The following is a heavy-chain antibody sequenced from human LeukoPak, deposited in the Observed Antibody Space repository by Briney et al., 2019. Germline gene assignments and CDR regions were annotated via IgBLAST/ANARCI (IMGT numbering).Heavy chain of an antibody. J-gene: IGHJ4*02. V-gene: IGHV3-30*02. Sequence: GGSLRLSCAASGFTFSSYTMHWVRQSPGKGLDWVAFIRNDGNKKNYAESVKGRFTISRDNSRNTLYLQMDSLSAEDTAVYYCVKVDTWGQGTLVTVSS. CDR1: GFTFSSYT. CDR3: VKVDT. CDR2: IRNDGNKK. D-gene: IGHD3-22*01.